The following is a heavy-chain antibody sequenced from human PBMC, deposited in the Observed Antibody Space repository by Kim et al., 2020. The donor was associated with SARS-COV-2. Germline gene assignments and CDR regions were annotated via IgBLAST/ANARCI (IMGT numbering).Heavy chain of an antibody. CDR1: GFTFSSYW. V-gene: IGHV3-74*01. CDR2: SNSDGSST. D-gene: IGHD6-19*01. Sequence: GGSLRLSCEASGFTFSSYWMHWVRQAPGKGLVWVSRSNSDGSSTSYADSVKGRFTISRDNAKNTLYLQMNSLRAEDTAVYYCAVDGTFWGQGTLVTVSS. CDR3: AVDGTF. J-gene: IGHJ4*02.